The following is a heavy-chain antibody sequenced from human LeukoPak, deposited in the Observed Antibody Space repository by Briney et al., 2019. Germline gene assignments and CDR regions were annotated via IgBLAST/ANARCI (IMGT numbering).Heavy chain of an antibody. CDR2: INHSGST. CDR3: AAWQNRLFDY. V-gene: IGHV4-34*01. J-gene: IGHJ4*02. CDR1: GGSFSGYY. D-gene: IGHD2/OR15-2a*01. Sequence: SETLSLTCAVYGGSFSGYYWSWIRQPPGKGLEWIGEINHSGSTNYNPSLKSRVTISVDTSKNQISLKLSSVTAADTAVYYCAAWQNRLFDYWGQGTLVTVSS.